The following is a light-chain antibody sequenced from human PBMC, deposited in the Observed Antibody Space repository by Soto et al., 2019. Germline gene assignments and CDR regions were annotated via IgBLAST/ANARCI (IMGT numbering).Light chain of an antibody. J-gene: IGKJ2*01. CDR2: GAS. V-gene: IGKV3-20*01. CDR3: QQYGNSPYN. CDR1: QSVRNNL. Sequence: SVLTQSPGTLSLSPGERATLSCSASQSVRNNLLAWYQHKPGRAPRLLIYGASSRPGGIPDKFSGSGSGTDFTLPISSLEPEDFAVYYCQQYGNSPYNFGQGTKLEIK.